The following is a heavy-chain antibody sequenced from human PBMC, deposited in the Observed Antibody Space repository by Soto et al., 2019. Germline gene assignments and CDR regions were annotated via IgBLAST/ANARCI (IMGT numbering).Heavy chain of an antibody. D-gene: IGHD4-4*01. Sequence: EEQLLESGGDLVQPGGSLRLSCAASGFTFSSYAMSWVRQAPGRGLEWVSAISSSGGSTYYADSVKGRFTISRDNSKNTLYLQKNSLRAEDTAVYYCAKSASNYYHYYYMDVWGKGTTVTVSS. J-gene: IGHJ6*03. CDR1: GFTFSSYA. V-gene: IGHV3-23*01. CDR3: AKSASNYYHYYYMDV. CDR2: ISSSGGST.